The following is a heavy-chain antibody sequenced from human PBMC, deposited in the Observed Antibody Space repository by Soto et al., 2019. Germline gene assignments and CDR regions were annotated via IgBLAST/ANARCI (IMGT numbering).Heavy chain of an antibody. V-gene: IGHV5-10-1*01. D-gene: IGHD3-22*01. Sequence: RGESLKISCKGSGYSFTSYWITWVRQMPGKGLEWMGRIDPSDSYTNYSPSFQGHVTISADKSISTAYLQWSSLKASDTAMYYCARHSPYYYDSSGYLIGAFDIWGQGTMVTVSS. CDR3: ARHSPYYYDSSGYLIGAFDI. CDR2: IDPSDSYT. J-gene: IGHJ3*02. CDR1: GYSFTSYW.